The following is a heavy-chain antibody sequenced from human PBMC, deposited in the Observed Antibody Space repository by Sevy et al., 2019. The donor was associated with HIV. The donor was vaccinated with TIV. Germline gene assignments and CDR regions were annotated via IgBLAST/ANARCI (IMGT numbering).Heavy chain of an antibody. CDR2: IIPIFGTA. CDR1: GGTFSSYA. V-gene: IGHV1-69*13. D-gene: IGHD6-19*01. CDR3: ARDQGYSSGWAITYNGFDP. Sequence: ASVKVSCKASGGTFSSYAISWVRQAPGQGLEWMGGIIPIFGTANYAQKFQGRVTITADESTSTAYMELSSLRSEDTAVYYCARDQGYSSGWAITYNGFDPWGQGTLVTVSS. J-gene: IGHJ5*02.